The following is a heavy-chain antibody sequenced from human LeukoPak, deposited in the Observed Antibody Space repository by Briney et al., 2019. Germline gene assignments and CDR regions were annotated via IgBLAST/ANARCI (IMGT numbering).Heavy chain of an antibody. CDR1: GFTFSSYD. CDR3: ARWGSYDYVWGSYRYGGAFDI. Sequence: GGSLRLSCAASGFTFSSYDMHWVRQATGKGLEWVSAIGTAGDTYYPGSVKGRFTISRENAKNSLYLQMNSLRAGDTAVYYCARWGSYDYVWGSYRYGGAFDIWGQGTMVTVSS. CDR2: IGTAGDT. J-gene: IGHJ3*02. V-gene: IGHV3-13*01. D-gene: IGHD3-16*02.